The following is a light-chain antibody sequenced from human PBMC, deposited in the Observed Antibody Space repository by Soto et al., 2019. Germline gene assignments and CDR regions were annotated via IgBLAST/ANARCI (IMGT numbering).Light chain of an antibody. CDR1: QSIKNL. V-gene: IGKV3-11*01. CDR2: DAS. Sequence: EIVLTQSPATLSLSPEERATLSCRASQSIKNLLAWYQQKPGQAPRLVIYDASNRATGIPARFRGSGSGTDFTLTISSLEPEAFAFYYCQQRFNWLTFGGGTKVEIK. CDR3: QQRFNWLT. J-gene: IGKJ4*01.